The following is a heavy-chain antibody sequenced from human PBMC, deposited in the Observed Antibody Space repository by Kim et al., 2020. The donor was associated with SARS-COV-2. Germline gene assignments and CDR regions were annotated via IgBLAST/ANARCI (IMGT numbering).Heavy chain of an antibody. CDR2: SYHSGST. V-gene: IGHV4-4*02. Sequence: SETLSLTCAVSGGSISSSNWWSWVRQPPGKGLEWTGESYHSGSTNYNPSLKSRVTISVDKSKNQFSLKLSSVTAADTAVYYCARESGALPDSSGSNNWFDPWGGETLVTVPS. CDR3: ARESGALPDSSGSNNWFDP. CDR1: GGSISSSNW. J-gene: IGHJ5*02. D-gene: IGHD3-22*01.